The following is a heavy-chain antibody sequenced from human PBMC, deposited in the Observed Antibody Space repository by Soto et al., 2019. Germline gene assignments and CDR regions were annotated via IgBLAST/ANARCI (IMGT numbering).Heavy chain of an antibody. J-gene: IGHJ4*02. Sequence: GGSLRLSCAASGFTFDDYAMHWVRQAPGKGLEWVSGISWNSGSIGYADSVKGRFTISRDNAKNSLYLQMNSLRAEDTALYYCAKDTAIGTSFSVNPFDYWAKGTLVTVAS. CDR3: AKDTAIGTSFSVNPFDY. D-gene: IGHD4-17*01. CDR1: GFTFDDYA. CDR2: ISWNSGSI. V-gene: IGHV3-9*01.